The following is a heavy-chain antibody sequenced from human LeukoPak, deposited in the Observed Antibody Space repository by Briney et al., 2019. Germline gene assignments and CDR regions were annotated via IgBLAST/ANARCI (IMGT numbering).Heavy chain of an antibody. CDR2: ISSSSSYT. CDR1: GXTFSDYY. D-gene: IGHD5-24*01. V-gene: IGHV3-11*05. Sequence: PGGSLRLSWAASGXTFSDYYMSWIRQAPGKGLEWASYISSSSSYTNYADSVKGRFTISRDNAENSLYLQMNSLRAEDTAVYYCARDLEMATCFDYWGQGTLVTVSS. CDR3: ARDLEMATCFDY. J-gene: IGHJ4*02.